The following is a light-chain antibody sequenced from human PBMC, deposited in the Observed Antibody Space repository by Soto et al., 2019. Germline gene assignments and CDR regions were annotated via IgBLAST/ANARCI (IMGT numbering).Light chain of an antibody. CDR1: QSISNF. CDR3: QQYHNLPLT. Sequence: DIQMTQSPSSLSASVGDRVTISCRASQSISNFLNWYQQKPGKAPKLLIYDASNLETGVPSRFSGSGSGTDFTFTISSLQPEDIGKYFCQQYHNLPLTFGGGTKVQIK. V-gene: IGKV1-33*01. J-gene: IGKJ4*01. CDR2: DAS.